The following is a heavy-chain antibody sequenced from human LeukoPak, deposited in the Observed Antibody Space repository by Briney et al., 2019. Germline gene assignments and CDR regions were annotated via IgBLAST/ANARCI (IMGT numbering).Heavy chain of an antibody. Sequence: SETLSLTCTVSGGSISSYYWSWIRQRAGKGLEWIGRIYSSGSTNYNPSFQSRVTMSLDTSKSQFSLKLSSVTAADTAVYYCAKVAVTGYNWFDPWGQGTLVTVSS. CDR3: AKVAVTGYNWFDP. J-gene: IGHJ5*02. CDR2: IYSSGST. D-gene: IGHD2-21*02. V-gene: IGHV4-4*07. CDR1: GGSISSYY.